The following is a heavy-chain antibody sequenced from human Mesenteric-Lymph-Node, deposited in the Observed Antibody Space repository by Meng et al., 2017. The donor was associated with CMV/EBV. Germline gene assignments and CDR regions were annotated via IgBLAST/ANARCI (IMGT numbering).Heavy chain of an antibody. V-gene: IGHV3-23*01. J-gene: IGHJ5*02. CDR3: ARGMSIAAAGTGWFDP. D-gene: IGHD6-13*01. CDR1: GFTVSSNE. Sequence: GESLKISCAASGFTVSSNEMSWVRQAPGKGLEWVSAISGSGGSTYYADSVKGRFTISRDNAKNSLYLQMNSLRAEDTAVYYCARGMSIAAAGTGWFDPWGQGTLVTVSS. CDR2: ISGSGGST.